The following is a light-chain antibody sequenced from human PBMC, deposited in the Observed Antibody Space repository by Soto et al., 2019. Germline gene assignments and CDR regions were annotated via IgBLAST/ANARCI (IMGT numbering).Light chain of an antibody. CDR1: SSDVGGYNY. Sequence: SVQTQPPTASGSPGQSVTISCTGTSSDVGGYNYVSWYQQHPGKAPKLMIYEVSKRPSGVPDRFSGSKSGNTASLTVSGLQAEDEADYYCSSYAGSNNLVFGGGTKVTVL. V-gene: IGLV2-8*01. J-gene: IGLJ2*01. CDR3: SSYAGSNNLV. CDR2: EVS.